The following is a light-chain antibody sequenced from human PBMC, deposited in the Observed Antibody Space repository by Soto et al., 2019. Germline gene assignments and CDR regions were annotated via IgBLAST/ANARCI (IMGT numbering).Light chain of an antibody. Sequence: DIQMTQSPSSLSASVGDRVTITCQASQNINNYLNWYQQKPGRAPKLLIYDASNLQSGVPSRFSGSGSGTDFTLTISSLQPEDFATYYCQQTYSTLITFGQGTQREIK. CDR1: QNINNY. CDR2: DAS. V-gene: IGKV1-39*01. CDR3: QQTYSTLIT. J-gene: IGKJ5*01.